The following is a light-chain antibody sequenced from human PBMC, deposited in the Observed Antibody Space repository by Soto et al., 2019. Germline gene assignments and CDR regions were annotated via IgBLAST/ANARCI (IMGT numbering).Light chain of an antibody. CDR3: SSYTSSNTVV. V-gene: IGLV2-14*01. Sequence: QSVLTQPASLSGSPGQSITISCTGTSSDVGGYNYVSWYQQFPGKAPKLMIYEVRNRPSGISNRFSGSKSGNTASLTISGLQAEDEADYYCSSYTSSNTVVFGGGTKVTVL. J-gene: IGLJ2*01. CDR2: EVR. CDR1: SSDVGGYNY.